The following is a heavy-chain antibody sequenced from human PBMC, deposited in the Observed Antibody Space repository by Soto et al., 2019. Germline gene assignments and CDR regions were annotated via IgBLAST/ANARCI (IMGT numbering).Heavy chain of an antibody. D-gene: IGHD3-9*01. V-gene: IGHV1-2*04. CDR3: ARGPFVYYDILTDHIGWGMDV. Sequence: QVQLVQSGAEVKKPGASVKVSCKASGYTFTGYYMHWVRQAPGQGLEWMGWINPNSGGTNYAQKFQGWVTMTRDTSISTAYMELSRLRSDDTAVYYCARGPFVYYDILTDHIGWGMDVWGQGTTVTVSS. J-gene: IGHJ6*02. CDR2: INPNSGGT. CDR1: GYTFTGYY.